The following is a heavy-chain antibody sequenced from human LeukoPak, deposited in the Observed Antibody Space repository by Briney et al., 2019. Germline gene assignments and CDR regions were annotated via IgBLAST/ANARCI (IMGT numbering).Heavy chain of an antibody. V-gene: IGHV3-23*01. Sequence: PGGSLRLSCAASGFTFSNYAMSWVRQAPGKGLEWVSTISGSGGSTHYADSVKGRFTISRDNSKNTLSLQMNSLRAEDTAVYYCGKEPQHYNWNYEYWGQGTLVTVSS. D-gene: IGHD1-7*01. CDR1: GFTFSNYA. CDR3: GKEPQHYNWNYEY. CDR2: ISGSGGST. J-gene: IGHJ4*02.